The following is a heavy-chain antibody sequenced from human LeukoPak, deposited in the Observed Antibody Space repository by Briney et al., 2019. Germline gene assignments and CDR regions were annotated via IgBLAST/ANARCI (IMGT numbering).Heavy chain of an antibody. Sequence: GGSLRLSCAASGFTFSDYYMNWVRQAPGKGLEWVSYISSSGSTIYYADSVKGRFTISRDNAKNPLYLQMNSLRAEDTAVYYCARDFGYYYYYMDVWGKGTTVTISS. CDR2: ISSSGSTI. J-gene: IGHJ6*03. CDR3: ARDFGYYYYYMDV. D-gene: IGHD3-10*01. CDR1: GFTFSDYY. V-gene: IGHV3-11*04.